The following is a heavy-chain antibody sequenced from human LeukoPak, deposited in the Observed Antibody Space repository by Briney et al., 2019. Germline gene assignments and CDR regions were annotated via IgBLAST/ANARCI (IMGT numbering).Heavy chain of an antibody. CDR3: ATTSYRGYYFLFDY. D-gene: IGHD3-22*01. Sequence: GASVTASCTVSGYTLTELSMHWVRQAPGKGLEWMGGFDPEDGETIYAQKFQGRVTMTEDTSTDTAYMELSSLRSEDTAVYYCATTSYRGYYFLFDYWGQGTLVTVSS. V-gene: IGHV1-24*01. CDR2: FDPEDGET. J-gene: IGHJ4*02. CDR1: GYTLTELS.